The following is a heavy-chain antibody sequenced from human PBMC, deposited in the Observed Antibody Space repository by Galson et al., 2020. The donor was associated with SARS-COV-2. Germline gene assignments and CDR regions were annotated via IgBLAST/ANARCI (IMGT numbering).Heavy chain of an antibody. D-gene: IGHD1-26*01. J-gene: IGHJ3*02. Sequence: GGSLSLSCAASGFTFTNYAIHWVRQAPGKGLEWVAVISHDGRIEVYADSVKGRFTISRDNSENMLFLQMDSLRADDTAVYYCARDVSGGASDIGGQGTMVTVSS. CDR2: ISHDGRIE. CDR3: ARDVSGGASDI. CDR1: GFTFTNYA. V-gene: IGHV3-30*04.